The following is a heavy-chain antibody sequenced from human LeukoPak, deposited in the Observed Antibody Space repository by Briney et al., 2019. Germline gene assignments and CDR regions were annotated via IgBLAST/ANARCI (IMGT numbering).Heavy chain of an antibody. D-gene: IGHD4-23*01. V-gene: IGHV3-74*01. J-gene: IGHJ4*02. CDR2: INSDGSST. Sequence: GSLRLSCAASGFTFSSYWMHWVRQAPGKGLVWVSRINSDGSSTSYADSVKGRFTISRDNAKNTLYLQMNSLRAEDTAVYYCARDDFDYGGNSQTDYWGQGTLVTVSS. CDR3: ARDDFDYGGNSQTDY. CDR1: GFTFSSYW.